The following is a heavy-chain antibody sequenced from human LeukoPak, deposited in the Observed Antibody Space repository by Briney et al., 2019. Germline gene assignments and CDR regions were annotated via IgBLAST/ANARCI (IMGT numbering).Heavy chain of an antibody. CDR2: IYTSGST. CDR3: ASLRITMVRGVMRYYYYGMDV. V-gene: IGHV4-4*07. J-gene: IGHJ6*02. CDR1: GASISSYY. Sequence: SETLSLTCTVSGASISSYYWSWVRQPAGEGLEWIGRIYTSGSTNYKPSLKSRVTISVDTSKNQFSLKLSSVTAADTAVYYCASLRITMVRGVMRYYYYGMDVWGQGTTVTVSS. D-gene: IGHD3-10*01.